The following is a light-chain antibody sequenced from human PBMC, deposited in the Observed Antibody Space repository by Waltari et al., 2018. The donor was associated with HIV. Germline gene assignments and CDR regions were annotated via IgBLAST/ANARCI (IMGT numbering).Light chain of an antibody. CDR2: ANN. Sequence: QSVLTQPPSVSAAPGQKVTISCSGSSSNIGNNYVSWYQQLPGTAPKHLIYANNNRPAGIPDRFSGSKSGTSATLGITGLQTGDEADYYCGTWDSSLSAVVFGGGTKLTVL. J-gene: IGLJ2*01. CDR3: GTWDSSLSAVV. V-gene: IGLV1-51*01. CDR1: SSNIGNNY.